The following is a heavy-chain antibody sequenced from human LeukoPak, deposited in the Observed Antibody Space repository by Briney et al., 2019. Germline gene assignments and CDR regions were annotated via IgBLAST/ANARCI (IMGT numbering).Heavy chain of an antibody. Sequence: ASVKVSCKASGGTFSSYAISWVRQAPGQGLEWMGEIIPIFGTANYAQKFQGRVTITTDESTSTAYMELSSLRSEDTAVYYCAFIAVAGRPFDYWGQGTLVTVSS. J-gene: IGHJ4*02. CDR2: IIPIFGTA. V-gene: IGHV1-69*05. D-gene: IGHD6-19*01. CDR3: AFIAVAGRPFDY. CDR1: GGTFSSYA.